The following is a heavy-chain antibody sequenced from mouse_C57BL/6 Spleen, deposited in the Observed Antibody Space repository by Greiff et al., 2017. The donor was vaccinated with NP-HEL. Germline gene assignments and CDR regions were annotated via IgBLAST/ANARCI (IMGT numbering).Heavy chain of an antibody. CDR1: GYTFTSYW. Sequence: QVQLQQPGAELVKPGASVKMSCKASGYTFTSYWITWVKQRPGQGLEWIGDIYPGSGSTNYNEKFKSKATLTVDTSSSTAYMQLSSLTSEDSAVYYCARGGYDYVLAWLAYWGQGTLVTVSA. D-gene: IGHD2-4*01. CDR2: IYPGSGST. V-gene: IGHV1-55*01. CDR3: ARGGYDYVLAWLAY. J-gene: IGHJ3*01.